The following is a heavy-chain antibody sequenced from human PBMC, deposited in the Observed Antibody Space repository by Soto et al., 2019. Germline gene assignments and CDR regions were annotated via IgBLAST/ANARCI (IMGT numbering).Heavy chain of an antibody. CDR3: TRLTIWREAGAGL. V-gene: IGHV1-18*01. Sequence: QVQLVQSEAGVQKPGASMTVSCKASGYIFSNYAIVWVRQAPGQGLLWMGWVSGHNGNTIYEPSLYGKVTMTTDTSTRTAYLELRSLRSDDAAVYFCTRLTIWREAGAGLWGQGTLATDS. J-gene: IGHJ4*02. CDR1: GYIFSNYA. D-gene: IGHD3-10*01. CDR2: VSGHNGNT.